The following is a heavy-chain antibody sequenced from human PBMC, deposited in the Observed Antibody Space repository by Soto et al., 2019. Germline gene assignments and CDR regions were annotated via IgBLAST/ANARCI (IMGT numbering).Heavy chain of an antibody. CDR1: GGSFSGYY. D-gene: IGHD3-10*01. V-gene: IGHV4-34*01. CDR2: INHSGST. CDR3: ARIRSGSYGYYYYYYGMDV. J-gene: IGHJ6*02. Sequence: PSETLSLTCAVYGGSFSGYYWSWIRQPPGKGLEWIGEINHSGSTNYNPSLNSRVTISVDTSKNQFSLKLSSVTAADTAVYYCARIRSGSYGYYYYYYGMDVWGQGTTVTVAS.